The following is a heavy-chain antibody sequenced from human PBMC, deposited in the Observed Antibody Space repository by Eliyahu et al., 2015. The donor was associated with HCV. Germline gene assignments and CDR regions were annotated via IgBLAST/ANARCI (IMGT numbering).Heavy chain of an antibody. CDR3: AKDLVELAIGDDAFDI. CDR1: GYSFSRYG. Sequence: QVQLVQSGAEVKKPGASVKVSCKASGYSFSRYGITWVRQAPGQGLEWMGWISGYNGNTNYAQKFQARVTLTTDASTTTVYMELRSLTIDDTAVYYCAKDLVELAIGDDAFDIWGQGTLVTVSS. V-gene: IGHV1-18*01. J-gene: IGHJ3*02. D-gene: IGHD2-15*01. CDR2: ISGYNGNT.